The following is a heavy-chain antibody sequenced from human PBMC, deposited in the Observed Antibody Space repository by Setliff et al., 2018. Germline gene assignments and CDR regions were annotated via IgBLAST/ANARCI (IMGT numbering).Heavy chain of an antibody. J-gene: IGHJ4*02. CDR2: IYQNGIT. D-gene: IGHD1-1*01. CDR3: ARTGTYRYFDS. V-gene: IGHV4-39*07. Sequence: SETLSLTCSVSGASISTTYYYWDWIRQSPEKGLEWIGTIYQNGITYYNPSVKSRVTISVDKSKNQFSLSLRSVTAADTAVYYCARTGTYRYFDSWGQGTLVTVSS. CDR1: GASISTTYYY.